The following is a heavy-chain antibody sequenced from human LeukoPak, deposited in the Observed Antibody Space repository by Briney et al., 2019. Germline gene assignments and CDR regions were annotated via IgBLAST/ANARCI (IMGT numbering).Heavy chain of an antibody. J-gene: IGHJ4*02. Sequence: SETLSRTCTGSGYSISSGYYWGWIRQPPGKWLEWIGRIYTSGSTNYNPSLKSRVTISVDTSKNQFSLKLSSVTAADTAVYYCARDTGYSSSYGYWGQGTLVTVSS. CDR1: GYSISSGYY. D-gene: IGHD6-13*01. CDR3: ARDTGYSSSYGY. V-gene: IGHV4-38-2*02. CDR2: IYTSGST.